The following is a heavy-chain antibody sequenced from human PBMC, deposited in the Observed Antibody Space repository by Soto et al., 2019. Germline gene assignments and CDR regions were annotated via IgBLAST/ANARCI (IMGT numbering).Heavy chain of an antibody. Sequence: QPGGSLRLSCAASGFTVSSTYMSWVRQAPGKGLEWVSVIYSGGSTYHADSVKGRFTISRDNSKNTLYLQMNSLRAEDTAVYYCASSFGRGYSSGWNPPFVGYWGQGTLVTVSS. V-gene: IGHV3-53*01. CDR3: ASSFGRGYSSGWNPPFVGY. CDR2: IYSGGST. CDR1: GFTVSSTY. J-gene: IGHJ4*02. D-gene: IGHD6-19*01.